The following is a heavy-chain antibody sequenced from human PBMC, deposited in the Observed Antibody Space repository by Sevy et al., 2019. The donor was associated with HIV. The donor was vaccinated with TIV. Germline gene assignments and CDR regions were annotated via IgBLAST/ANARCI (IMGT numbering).Heavy chain of an antibody. D-gene: IGHD3-22*01. CDR3: AKTYYYDRSGHTPHY. CDR2: INPNSGGT. CDR1: GYSFTGYY. J-gene: IGHJ4*02. V-gene: IGHV1-2*02. Sequence: ASVKVSCKASGYSFTGYYIHWVRQAPGQGLEWMGWINPNSGGTSYAQNFQGRVTMTRDTSISTAYIELSSLRSDDTAVYYYAKTYYYDRSGHTPHYWGQGTLVTVSS.